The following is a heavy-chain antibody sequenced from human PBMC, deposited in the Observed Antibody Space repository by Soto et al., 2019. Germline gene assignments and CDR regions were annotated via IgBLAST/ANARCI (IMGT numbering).Heavy chain of an antibody. CDR3: ARGSRGSYYAYYFDY. CDR1: RGSFRSYS. Sequence: GAPVKVSSKASRGSFRSYSRRSVRQDPGQGLEWMGGIIPIFGTANYAQKFQGRVTITADESTSTAYMELSSLRSEDTAVYYCARGSRGSYYAYYFDYWGQGTLVTVSS. D-gene: IGHD1-26*01. J-gene: IGHJ4*02. CDR2: IIPIFGTA. V-gene: IGHV1-69*13.